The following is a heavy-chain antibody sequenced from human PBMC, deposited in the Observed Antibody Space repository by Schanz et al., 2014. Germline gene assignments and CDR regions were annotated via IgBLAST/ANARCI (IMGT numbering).Heavy chain of an antibody. V-gene: IGHV3-23*01. CDR3: ARKVVATIGGYYDN. J-gene: IGHJ4*02. CDR1: GFTFSNYA. Sequence: EMQLLESGGGLVQPGGSLRLSCAGSGFTFSNYAMTWVRQAPGKGLEWVSAMNESHSTIYYADSVRGRFTISRDNAENTLFLQMNSLRAEDTAVYYCARKVVATIGGYYDNWGQGTLVTVSS. D-gene: IGHD5-12*01. CDR2: MNESHSTI.